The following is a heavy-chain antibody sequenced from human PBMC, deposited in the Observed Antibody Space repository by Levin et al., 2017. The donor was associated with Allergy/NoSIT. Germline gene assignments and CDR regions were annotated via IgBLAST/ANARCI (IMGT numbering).Heavy chain of an antibody. CDR3: TTGMAGN. D-gene: IGHD2-8*01. Sequence: GESLKISCAASGFTFSNAWMSWVRQAPGKGLEWVGRIKSKAGGGTADYAAPVKGRFTISRDDSKNALYLQMNSLKTEDTAQYYCTTGMAGNWGQGALVTVSS. V-gene: IGHV3-15*01. J-gene: IGHJ4*02. CDR1: GFTFSNAW. CDR2: IKSKAGGGTA.